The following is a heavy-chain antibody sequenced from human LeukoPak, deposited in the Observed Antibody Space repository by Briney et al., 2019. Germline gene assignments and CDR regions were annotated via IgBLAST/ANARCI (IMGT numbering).Heavy chain of an antibody. D-gene: IGHD5-18*01. V-gene: IGHV4-39*01. CDR3: ARLGQLWLIDY. J-gene: IGHJ4*02. CDR1: GGSISSSSYY. Sequence: SETLSLTCTVSGGSISSSSYYWGWIRQPPGKGLEWIGSIYYSGSTYYNPSLKSRVTISVDTSKNQSSLKLSSVTGADASVYLCARLGQLWLIDYWGQGTLVTVSS. CDR2: IYYSGST.